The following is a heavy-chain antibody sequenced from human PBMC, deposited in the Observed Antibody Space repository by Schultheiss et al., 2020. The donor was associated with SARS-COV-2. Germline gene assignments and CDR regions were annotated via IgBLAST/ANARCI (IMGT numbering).Heavy chain of an antibody. CDR2: INHSGST. CDR3: ARGGGDGMDV. Sequence: SETLSLTCAVYGGSFSGYYWSWIRQPPGKGLEWNGEINHSGSTNYNPSLKSRVTISVDTSKNQFSLKLSSVTAADTAVYYCARGGGDGMDVWGQGTTVTVSS. CDR1: GGSFSGYY. V-gene: IGHV4-34*01. D-gene: IGHD3-16*01. J-gene: IGHJ6*02.